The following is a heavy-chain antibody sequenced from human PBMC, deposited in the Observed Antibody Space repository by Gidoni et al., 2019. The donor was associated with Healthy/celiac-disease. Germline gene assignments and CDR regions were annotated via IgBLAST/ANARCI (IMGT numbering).Heavy chain of an antibody. CDR3: ARSGSLRQGFDI. V-gene: IGHV4-61*02. CDR1: GGSISSGSYY. Sequence: QVQLQESGPGLVKPSQTLSLTCTVSGGSISSGSYYWSWIRQPAGKGLEWIGRIYTSGSTNYNPSLKSRVTISVDTSKNQFSLKLSSVTAADTAVYYCARSGSLRQGFDIWGQGTMVTVSS. CDR2: IYTSGST. D-gene: IGHD1-26*01. J-gene: IGHJ3*02.